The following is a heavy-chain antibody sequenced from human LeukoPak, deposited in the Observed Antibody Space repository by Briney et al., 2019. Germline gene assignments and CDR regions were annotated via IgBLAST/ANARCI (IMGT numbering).Heavy chain of an antibody. J-gene: IGHJ5*02. V-gene: IGHV1-8*01. Sequence: GASVKVSCKASGYTFTSYDINWVRQATGQGLEWMGWMNPNSGNTGYAQKFQGRVTMTRNTSISTAYMGLSSLRSEDTAVYYCARSTYYYDSSGYFPWFDPWGQGTLVTVSS. CDR3: ARSTYYYDSSGYFPWFDP. CDR1: GYTFTSYD. D-gene: IGHD3-22*01. CDR2: MNPNSGNT.